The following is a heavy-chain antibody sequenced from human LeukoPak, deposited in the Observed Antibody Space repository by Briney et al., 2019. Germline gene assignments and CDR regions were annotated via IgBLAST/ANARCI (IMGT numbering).Heavy chain of an antibody. CDR3: ARDMGDTGDY. J-gene: IGHJ4*02. V-gene: IGHV3-66*01. CDR2: IYSDDTI. CDR1: GFTVSSKY. D-gene: IGHD3-16*01. Sequence: QSGGSLRLSCAASGFTVSSKYMSWVRQATGKGLEWVSIIYSDDTIYYADSVKGRFTISRDNSKNTLYLQMNSLRAEDTAIYYCARDMGDTGDYWGQGTLVTVSS.